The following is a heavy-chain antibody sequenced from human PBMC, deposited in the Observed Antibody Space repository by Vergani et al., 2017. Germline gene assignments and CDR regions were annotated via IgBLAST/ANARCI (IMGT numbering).Heavy chain of an antibody. Sequence: QVQLVESGGGVVQPGRSLRLSCAASGFTFSSYGMHWVRQAPGKGLEWVAVIWYDGSNKYYADSVKGRFTISRDNSKNTLYLQMNSLRAEDTAVYYCARGRVTDYGMDVWGQGTTVTVSS. CDR1: GFTFSSYG. V-gene: IGHV3-33*01. CDR3: ARGRVTDYGMDV. CDR2: IWYDGSNK. J-gene: IGHJ6*02. D-gene: IGHD4-11*01.